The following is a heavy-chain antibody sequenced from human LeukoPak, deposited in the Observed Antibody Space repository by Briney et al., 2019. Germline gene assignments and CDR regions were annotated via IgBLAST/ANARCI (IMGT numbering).Heavy chain of an antibody. D-gene: IGHD5-24*01. Sequence: PGGSLRLSCAASGFTFDDYGMSWVRQAPGKGLEWVSTISGSDSSTYYADSVKGRFTISRDNAKNSLYLQMSSLRAEDTAVYYCARVRDGYKPPKLSSYYYMDVWGKGTTVTISS. CDR1: GFTFDDYG. CDR2: ISGSDSST. V-gene: IGHV3-20*04. CDR3: ARVRDGYKPPKLSSYYYMDV. J-gene: IGHJ6*03.